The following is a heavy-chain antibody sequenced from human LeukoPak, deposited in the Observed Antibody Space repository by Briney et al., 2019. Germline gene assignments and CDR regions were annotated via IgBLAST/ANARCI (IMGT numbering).Heavy chain of an antibody. CDR3: ARDPQSGWLDY. D-gene: IGHD6-19*01. CDR1: GFTFRTFW. J-gene: IGHJ4*02. Sequence: GGSLRLSCVASGFTFRTFWMHWVRQAPGKGLVWVSRINTDGSTTNYADSVKGRFTISRDNAKNTLYLQRNSLRVEDTAVYYCARDPQSGWLDYWGQGTLVTVSS. CDR2: INTDGSTT. V-gene: IGHV3-74*01.